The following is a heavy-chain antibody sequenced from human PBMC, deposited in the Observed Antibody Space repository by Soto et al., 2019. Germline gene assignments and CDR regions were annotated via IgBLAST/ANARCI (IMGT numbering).Heavy chain of an antibody. V-gene: IGHV3-7*01. CDR1: GITFSNYW. D-gene: IGHD2-15*01. CDR3: AAWDISNP. Sequence: EEKLVQSGGGLVRPGGSLRLSCVGSGITFSNYWMNWVRQTPGKGLEWVANIKPDGSAKAYVDSVKGRFTVSRDNAKNSLYLQMNSLRVEDTAVYFCAAWDISNPWGQGTLVTVSS. J-gene: IGHJ5*02. CDR2: IKPDGSAK.